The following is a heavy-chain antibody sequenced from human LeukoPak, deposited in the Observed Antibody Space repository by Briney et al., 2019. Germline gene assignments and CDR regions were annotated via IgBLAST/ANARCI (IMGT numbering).Heavy chain of an antibody. J-gene: IGHJ3*01. D-gene: IGHD6-19*01. V-gene: IGHV4-61*05. CDR1: GGSISSSSYY. CDR3: ARYSSGWKDAFDV. Sequence: SETLSLTCTVSGGSISSSSYYWGWIRQPPGKGLEWIGYIYYSGSTNYNPSLKSRVTISVDTSKNQFSLKLSSVTAADTAMYYCARYSSGWKDAFDVWGQGTMVTVSS. CDR2: IYYSGST.